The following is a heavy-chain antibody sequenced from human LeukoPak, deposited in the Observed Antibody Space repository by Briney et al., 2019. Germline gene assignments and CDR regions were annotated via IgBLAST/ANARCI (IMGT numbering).Heavy chain of an antibody. J-gene: IGHJ4*02. CDR2: ISWNSGSI. V-gene: IGHV3-9*01. CDR3: AKEGYSSPYYFDY. D-gene: IGHD6-19*01. CDR1: GFTFDDYA. Sequence: QTGGSLRLSCAASGFTFDDYAMHWVRQAPGKGLEWVSGISWNSGSIGYADSVKGRFTTSRDNAKNSLYLQMNSLRAEDTALYYCAKEGYSSPYYFDYRGQGTLVTVSS.